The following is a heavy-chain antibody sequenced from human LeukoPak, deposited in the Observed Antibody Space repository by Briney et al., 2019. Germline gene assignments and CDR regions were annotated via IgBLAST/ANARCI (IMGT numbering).Heavy chain of an antibody. V-gene: IGHV1-2*02. J-gene: IGHJ5*02. D-gene: IGHD3-22*01. Sequence: ASVKVSCKASGYTFTNYYLHWVRQAPGQGLEWMGIINPSSGSTTYAQKFQGRVTMTRDTSISTAYMELSRLRSDDTAVYYCARAYYYDSSGYPWGQGTLVTVSS. CDR1: GYTFTNYY. CDR3: ARAYYYDSSGYP. CDR2: INPSSGST.